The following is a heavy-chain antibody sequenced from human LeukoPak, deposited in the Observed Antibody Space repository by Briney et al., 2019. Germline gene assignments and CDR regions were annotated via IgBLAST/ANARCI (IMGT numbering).Heavy chain of an antibody. CDR2: IYHSGST. CDR1: GYSISSGYY. Sequence: SETLSLNCTVSGYSISSGYYWGWLRQPPGKGLEWIGSIYHSGSTYYNPSLKSRVTISVDTSKYPFSLKLSSVTAADTAVYYCARGLLDFYYYYYMDVWGKGTTVTVSS. J-gene: IGHJ6*03. CDR3: ARGLLDFYYYYYMDV. V-gene: IGHV4-38-2*02. D-gene: IGHD2-15*01.